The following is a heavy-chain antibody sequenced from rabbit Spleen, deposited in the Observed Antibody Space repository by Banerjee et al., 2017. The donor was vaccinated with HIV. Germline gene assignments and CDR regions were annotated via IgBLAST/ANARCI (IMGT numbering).Heavy chain of an antibody. V-gene: IGHV1S45*01. J-gene: IGHJ6*01. CDR2: IAGVSSAFT. D-gene: IGHD8-1*01. CDR1: GFSFSDRDV. CDR3: ARDTGSSFSSYGMDL. Sequence: QEQLEESGGGLVKPEGSLTLTCKASGFSFSDRDVMCWVRQAPGKGLEWISCIAGVSSAFTYSATWAKGRFTCSKTSSTTVTLQMTSLTVADTATYFCARDTGSSFSSYGMDLWGPGTLVTVS.